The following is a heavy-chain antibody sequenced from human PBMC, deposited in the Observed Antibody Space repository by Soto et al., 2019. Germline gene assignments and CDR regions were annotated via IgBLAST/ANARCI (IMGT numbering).Heavy chain of an antibody. D-gene: IGHD3-22*01. J-gene: IGHJ4*02. Sequence: EVQLVESGGGLVKPGGSLRLSCAASGFTFSSYSMNWVRQAPGKGLEWVSSISSSSSYIYYADSVKGRFTISRDNAKNSLYLQMNSLRAEDTAVYYCARDYYDSSGYYSEIDYWVQGTLVTVSS. CDR2: ISSSSSYI. CDR1: GFTFSSYS. CDR3: ARDYYDSSGYYSEIDY. V-gene: IGHV3-21*01.